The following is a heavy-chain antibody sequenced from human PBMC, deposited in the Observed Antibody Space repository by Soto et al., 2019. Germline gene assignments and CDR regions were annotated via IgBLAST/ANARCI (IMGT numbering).Heavy chain of an antibody. Sequence: QVQLVQSGAEVKKPGASVKVSCKVSGYTLTEFSIHWVRQAPGNGREWMGGFDAEEGKTIYAKKLQGRVTMTEDTSTDTAYMELSRLRSEDTAVYYCAADLHIGSAGTSDYWGQGTLVTVSS. CDR1: GYTLTEFS. CDR3: AADLHIGSAGTSDY. V-gene: IGHV1-24*01. CDR2: FDAEEGKT. J-gene: IGHJ4*02. D-gene: IGHD6-13*01.